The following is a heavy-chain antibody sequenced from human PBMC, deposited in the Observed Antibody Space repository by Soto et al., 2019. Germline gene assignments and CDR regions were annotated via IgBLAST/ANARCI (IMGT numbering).Heavy chain of an antibody. CDR3: GRDGLSVAGKTYYYYGMDV. D-gene: IGHD6-19*01. CDR1: GFTFSSYS. J-gene: IGHJ6*02. V-gene: IGHV3-21*01. CDR2: ISSSSSDV. Sequence: PGGSLRLSCAASGFTFSSYSMNWVRQAPGKGLEWVSSISSSSSDVYYADPLKGRCTIIRDNAKNSLYLQMKSLRDEDTAVYYCGRDGLSVAGKTYYYYGMDVWGQGTTVTVSS.